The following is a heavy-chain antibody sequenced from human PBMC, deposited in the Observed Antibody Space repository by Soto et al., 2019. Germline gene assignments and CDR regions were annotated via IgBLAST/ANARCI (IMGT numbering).Heavy chain of an antibody. V-gene: IGHV3-73*01. D-gene: IGHD2-2*01. J-gene: IGHJ3*02. Sequence: PGGSLRLSCAASGFTFSGSAMDWVRQASGKGLEWVGRIRSKANSYATAYAASVEGRFTISRDDSKNTAYLQMNSLKTEDTAVYYCTTVPVRNIVVVPAAIGSGAFDIWGQGTMVTVSS. CDR1: GFTFSGSA. CDR2: IRSKANSYAT. CDR3: TTVPVRNIVVVPAAIGSGAFDI.